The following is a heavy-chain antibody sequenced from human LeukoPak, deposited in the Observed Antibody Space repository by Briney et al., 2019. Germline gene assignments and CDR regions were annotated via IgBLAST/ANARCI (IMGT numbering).Heavy chain of an antibody. CDR1: GGSISISSYY. Sequence: SETLSLTCTISGGSISISSYYWNWIRQPAGKGLDWIGRIHTSGSTNYNPSLKSRVTMSLDTSKNQFSLKLRSVTAADTAVYYCTRGASPGGMDVWGQGTTVTVSS. CDR3: TRGASPGGMDV. CDR2: IHTSGST. D-gene: IGHD2-2*01. V-gene: IGHV4-61*02. J-gene: IGHJ6*02.